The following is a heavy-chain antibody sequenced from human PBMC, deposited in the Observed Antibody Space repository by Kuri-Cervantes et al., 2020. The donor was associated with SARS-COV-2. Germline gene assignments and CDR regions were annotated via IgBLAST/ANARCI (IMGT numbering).Heavy chain of an antibody. V-gene: IGHV3-23*01. J-gene: IGHJ6*03. CDR3: AKDLKNYYYYMDV. Sequence: GESLKISCAASGFTFSSYAMSWVHQAPGKGLEWVSVISGSGGSTYYADSVKGRFTISRDNSKNTLYLQMNSLRAEDTAVYYCAKDLKNYYYYMDVWGKGTTVTVSS. CDR1: GFTFSSYA. CDR2: ISGSGGST.